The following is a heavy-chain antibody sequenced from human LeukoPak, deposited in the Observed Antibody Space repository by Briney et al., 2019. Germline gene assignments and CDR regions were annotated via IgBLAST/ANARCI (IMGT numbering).Heavy chain of an antibody. CDR1: DGSISSSSYY. Sequence: SETLSLTCTVSDGSISSSSYYWGWIRQPPGKGLEWIGSIYYSGSTYYNPSLKSRVTISVDTSKNQFSLKLSSVTAADTAVYYCARTYDFGRGPPGDAFDNWGPGTLVTVSS. V-gene: IGHV4-39*01. J-gene: IGHJ3*02. CDR3: ARTYDFGRGPPGDAFDN. D-gene: IGHD3-3*01. CDR2: IYYSGST.